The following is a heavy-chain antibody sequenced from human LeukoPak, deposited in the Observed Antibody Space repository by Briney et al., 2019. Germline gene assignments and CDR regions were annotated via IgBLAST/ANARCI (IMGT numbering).Heavy chain of an antibody. CDR1: GFTFSSYW. D-gene: IGHD2-15*01. Sequence: GGSLRLSCAASGFTFSSYWMSWVRQAPGKGLEWVATITQDGSKKYYADSVKGRFTISRDNAKNSLYLQMNSLRAEDTAVYYCGRDAVGNCRGGSCYAHCYYGMDVWGQGPRATVS. CDR3: GRDAVGNCRGGSCYAHCYYGMDV. J-gene: IGHJ6*02. V-gene: IGHV3-7*01. CDR2: ITQDGSKK.